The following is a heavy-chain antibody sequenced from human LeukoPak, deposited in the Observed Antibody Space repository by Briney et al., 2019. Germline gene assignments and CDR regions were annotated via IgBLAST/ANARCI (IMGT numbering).Heavy chain of an antibody. Sequence: GPSQRLSCAAAGFIFNNYGIQWVRRAPGKGLEWVAIISYDGSNQYYADSVKGRFAISRDSSQNTLFLQMNTLRVEDTAVYFCAREGYYAFDIWGQGTMVTVSS. CDR1: GFIFNNYG. J-gene: IGHJ3*02. CDR2: ISYDGSNQ. V-gene: IGHV3-30*09. D-gene: IGHD3-22*01. CDR3: AREGYYAFDI.